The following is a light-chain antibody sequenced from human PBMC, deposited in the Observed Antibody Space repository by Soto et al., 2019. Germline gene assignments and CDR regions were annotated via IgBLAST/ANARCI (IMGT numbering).Light chain of an antibody. CDR3: QSYDSSPSGYV. V-gene: IGLV1-40*01. J-gene: IGLJ1*01. Sequence: VLTQPPSVSGAPGQRVTISCTGSSSNIGAGYDVHWYQQVPGTAPKLLIYANKNRPAGVPGRFSASKSDTSASLAITGLQAEDEADYYCQSYDSSPSGYVFGTGTKVTVL. CDR1: SSNIGAGYD. CDR2: ANK.